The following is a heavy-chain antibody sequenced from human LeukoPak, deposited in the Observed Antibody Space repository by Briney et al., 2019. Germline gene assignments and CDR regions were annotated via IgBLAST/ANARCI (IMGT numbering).Heavy chain of an antibody. Sequence: GGSLRLSCAASGFTFSSYAMHWVRQAPGKGLEYGSAISSNGGSTYYANSVKGRFTISRDNSKNTLYLQMGSLRAEDMAVYYCARGWDYWGQGTLVTVSS. J-gene: IGHJ4*02. CDR1: GFTFSSYA. CDR2: ISSNGGST. V-gene: IGHV3-64*01. CDR3: ARGWDY. D-gene: IGHD5-24*01.